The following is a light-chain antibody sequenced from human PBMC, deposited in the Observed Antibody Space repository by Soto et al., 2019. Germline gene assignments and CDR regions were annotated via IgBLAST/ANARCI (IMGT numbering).Light chain of an antibody. CDR1: SSNIGNNF. CDR3: ATWESSIISGV. Sequence: QSVLTQPPSVSAAPGQQVTISCSGSSSNIGNNFVSWYQHLPGTAPKLLIYDNNKRPSGIPDRFSGTKSGTSATLGITGLQTGDEAHYYCATWESSIISGVFGGGTKLTVL. J-gene: IGLJ2*01. V-gene: IGLV1-51*01. CDR2: DNN.